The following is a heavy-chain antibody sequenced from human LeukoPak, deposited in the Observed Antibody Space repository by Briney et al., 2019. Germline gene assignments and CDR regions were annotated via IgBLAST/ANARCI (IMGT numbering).Heavy chain of an antibody. J-gene: IGHJ4*02. CDR1: GFTFSSYE. D-gene: IGHD3-22*01. Sequence: GGSLRLSCAASGFTFSSYEMNWVRQAPGKGLEWVSYISSSGSTIYYADPVKGRFTISRDNARNSLYLQMNSLRAEDTAVYYCASPHDSGPWGQGTLVTVSS. CDR2: ISSSGSTI. V-gene: IGHV3-48*03. CDR3: ASPHDSGP.